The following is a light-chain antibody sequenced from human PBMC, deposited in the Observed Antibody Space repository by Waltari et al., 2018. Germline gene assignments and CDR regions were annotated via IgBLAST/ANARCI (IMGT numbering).Light chain of an antibody. CDR3: QQYNNWPPWT. J-gene: IGKJ1*01. Sequence: EIVMTQSPATLSVSPGERATLSCRASQSVSSNLAWYQQKPGQAPRLLIYGVSTRATGIPARFSGSGSGTACTLTISSLQSEDFAVYYCQQYNNWPPWTFGQGTKVEIK. CDR1: QSVSSN. V-gene: IGKV3-15*01. CDR2: GVS.